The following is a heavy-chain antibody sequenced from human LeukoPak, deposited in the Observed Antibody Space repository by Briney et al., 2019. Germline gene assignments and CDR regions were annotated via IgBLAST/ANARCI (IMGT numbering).Heavy chain of an antibody. V-gene: IGHV4-31*03. Sequence: SETLSLTCTVSGGSISSGGYYWSWIRQHPGTGLEWIGYIYYSGSTYYNPSLKSRVTISVDTSKNQFSLKLSSVTAADTAVYYCAGGYSYGDFDYWGQGTLVTVSS. CDR2: IYYSGST. J-gene: IGHJ4*02. D-gene: IGHD5-18*01. CDR1: GGSISSGGYY. CDR3: AGGYSYGDFDY.